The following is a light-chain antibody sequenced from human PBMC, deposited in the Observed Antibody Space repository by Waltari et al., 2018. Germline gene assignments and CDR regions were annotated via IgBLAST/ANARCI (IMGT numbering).Light chain of an antibody. J-gene: IGKJ2*01. CDR2: GAS. CDR3: HQYFNTPYT. CDR1: QSVSSN. Sequence: EIVMTQSPGTLSVSPGEGATLSCRASQSVSSNVAWYQQRPGQAPRLLIFGASTRATGIPARFSGSESGTEFTLTISSLQSEDVAVYYCHQYFNTPYTFGQGTKLQIK. V-gene: IGKV3-15*01.